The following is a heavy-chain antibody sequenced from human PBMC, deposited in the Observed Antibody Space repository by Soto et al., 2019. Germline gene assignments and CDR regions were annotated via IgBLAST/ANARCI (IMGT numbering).Heavy chain of an antibody. J-gene: IGHJ6*03. Sequence: GGSLRLSCAASGFTFSSYGMHWVRQAPGKGLEWVAVIWYDGSNKYYADSVKGRFTISRDNSKNTLYLQMNSLRAEDTTVYYCARLIYYYYYMDVWGKGTTVTVSS. CDR3: ARLIYYYYYMDV. CDR2: IWYDGSNK. V-gene: IGHV3-33*01. CDR1: GFTFSSYG.